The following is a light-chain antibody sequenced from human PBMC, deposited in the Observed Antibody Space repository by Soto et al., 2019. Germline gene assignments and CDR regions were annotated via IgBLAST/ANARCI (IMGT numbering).Light chain of an antibody. CDR2: AAS. Sequence: DIQIAESPSSLAASVGGQVTVTCRASQTISSYLNWYQQKPGKAPKLLIYAASSLQTGVPSRFSGSGSGTDFTLTINSMQPEDFATSHCQQIYSTLRRLGQGTKVE. CDR1: QTISSY. J-gene: IGKJ2*04. V-gene: IGKV1-39*01. CDR3: QQIYSTLRR.